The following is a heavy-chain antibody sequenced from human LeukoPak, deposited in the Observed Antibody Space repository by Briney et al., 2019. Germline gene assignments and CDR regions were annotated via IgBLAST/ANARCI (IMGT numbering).Heavy chain of an antibody. V-gene: IGHV4-34*01. D-gene: IGHD4-17*01. CDR1: GGSFSGYY. CDR3: ARGPRGRAEPTTVTTRNKSGLLFDY. CDR2: INHSGST. Sequence: SETLSLTCAVYGGSFSGYYWSWIRQPPGKGLEWIGEINHSGSTNYNPSLKSRVTISVDTSKNQFSLKLSSVTAADTAVYYCARGPRGRAEPTTVTTRNKSGLLFDYWGQGTLVTVSS. J-gene: IGHJ4*02.